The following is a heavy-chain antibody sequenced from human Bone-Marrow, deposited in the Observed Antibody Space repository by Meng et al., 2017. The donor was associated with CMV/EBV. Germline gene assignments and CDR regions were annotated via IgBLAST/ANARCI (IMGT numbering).Heavy chain of an antibody. CDR1: GYTFTSYY. V-gene: IGHV1-46*01. Sequence: ASVKVSCKASGYTFTSYYMHWVRQAPGQGLEWMGIINPSGGSTSYAQKFQGRVTMTRDTSTSTVYMELSSLRSEDTAVYYCARDGITMVRGVISYYYYYGMDVWGQGTTVTVSS. D-gene: IGHD3-10*01. CDR2: INPSGGST. J-gene: IGHJ6*02. CDR3: ARDGITMVRGVISYYYYYGMDV.